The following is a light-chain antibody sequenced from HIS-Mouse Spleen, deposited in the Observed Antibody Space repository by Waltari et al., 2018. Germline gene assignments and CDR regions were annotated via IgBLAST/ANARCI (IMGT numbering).Light chain of an antibody. CDR3: CSYAGSYTYV. J-gene: IGLJ1*01. Sequence: QSALTQPRSVSGSPGQSVTISCTGTSSYVGGYYYVSWYQQHPGKAPKLMISDVSKRPSGVPDRFSGSKSGNTASLTISGLQAEDEADYYCCSYAGSYTYVFGTGTKVTVL. V-gene: IGLV2-11*01. CDR2: DVS. CDR1: SSYVGGYYY.